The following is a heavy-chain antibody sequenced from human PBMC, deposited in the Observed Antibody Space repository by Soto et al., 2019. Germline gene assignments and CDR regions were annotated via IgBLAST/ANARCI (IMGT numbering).Heavy chain of an antibody. CDR2: ISGSGGNT. D-gene: IGHD2-2*01. V-gene: IGHV3-23*01. CDR3: AKAAIVPAGHYYYGLDV. J-gene: IGHJ6*02. Sequence: GGSLRLSCASSGFTFSSYAMSWVRQAPGKGLEWVAGISGSGGNTNYADSVKGRVTISRDNSKNTLCLQINSLRVEDTAIYYCAKAAIVPAGHYYYGLDVWGQGTTVTVSS. CDR1: GFTFSSYA.